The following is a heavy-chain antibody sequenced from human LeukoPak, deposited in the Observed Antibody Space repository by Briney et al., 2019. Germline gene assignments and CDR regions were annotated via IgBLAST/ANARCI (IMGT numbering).Heavy chain of an antibody. Sequence: PGGSLRLSCAASGFTFSTYGMHWVRQAPGKGLEWMTFIQAGGDEKYYAESVKGRFTVSRDNSKNTPYLQMNSLRAEDTAVYYCARDTPGYGGDDFDYWGQGALVTVSS. CDR2: IQAGGDEK. CDR1: GFTFSTYG. V-gene: IGHV3-30*02. CDR3: ARDTPGYGGDDFDY. J-gene: IGHJ4*02. D-gene: IGHD4-23*01.